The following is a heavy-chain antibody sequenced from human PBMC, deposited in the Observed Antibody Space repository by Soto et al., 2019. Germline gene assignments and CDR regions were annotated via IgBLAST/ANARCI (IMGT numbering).Heavy chain of an antibody. CDR2: IYPSGST. CDR3: VRGRSYSVYDF. V-gene: IGHV4-4*07. J-gene: IGHJ4*02. Sequence: SETLSLTCTVSGGSISGHSWIWIRQPAGKGLEWIGHIYPSGSTSYNPSLRSRVTMSLDTSSNQIFLDLTSVTAADTAVFYCVRGRSYSVYDFWGPGTLVTVSS. D-gene: IGHD5-12*01. CDR1: GGSISGHS.